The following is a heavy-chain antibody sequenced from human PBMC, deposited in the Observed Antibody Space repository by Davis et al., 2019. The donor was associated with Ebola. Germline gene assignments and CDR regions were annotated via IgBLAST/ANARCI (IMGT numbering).Heavy chain of an antibody. V-gene: IGHV3-23*01. Sequence: TYYAGSEKGRFTITRDTSNDTLSLHMNSLRVEDTALYYCVKVYYGMDVWGQGTTVTVSS. J-gene: IGHJ6*02. CDR3: VKVYYGMDV. CDR2: T.